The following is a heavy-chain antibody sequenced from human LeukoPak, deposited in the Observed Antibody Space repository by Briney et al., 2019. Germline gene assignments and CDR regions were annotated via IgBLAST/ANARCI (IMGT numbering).Heavy chain of an antibody. D-gene: IGHD3-22*01. Sequence: ASVKVSCTASGYTFTSYGISWVRQAPGQGLEWMGWISAYNGNTNYAQKLQGRVTMTTDTSTSTAYMELRSLRSDDTAVYYCARVDRNDYYDSSGYYYGYYYYGMDVWGQGTTVTVSS. CDR3: ARVDRNDYYDSSGYYYGYYYYGMDV. V-gene: IGHV1-18*01. CDR1: GYTFTSYG. CDR2: ISAYNGNT. J-gene: IGHJ6*02.